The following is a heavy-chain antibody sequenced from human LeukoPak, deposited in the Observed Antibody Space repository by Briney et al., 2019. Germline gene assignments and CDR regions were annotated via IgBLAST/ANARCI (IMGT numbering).Heavy chain of an antibody. J-gene: IGHJ6*03. CDR2: IKQDGSQK. CDR3: ARGKMVRGVIAFGYYYYYMDV. CDR1: KFTFSSYW. V-gene: IGHV3-7*01. Sequence: GGSLRPSCAASKFTFSSYWMSWVRQAPGKGLEWVANIKQDGSQKYYVDSVKGRFTISRDNAKNSLYLQMNSLRAEDTAVYYCARGKMVRGVIAFGYYYYYMDVWGKGTTVTISS. D-gene: IGHD3-10*01.